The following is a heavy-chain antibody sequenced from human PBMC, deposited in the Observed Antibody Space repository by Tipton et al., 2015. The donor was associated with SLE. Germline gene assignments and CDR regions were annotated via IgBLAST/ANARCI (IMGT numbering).Heavy chain of an antibody. CDR1: GYTFTSYD. CDR3: AKGPGAAHKGFDI. CDR2: MNPNSGNT. Sequence: QLVQSGPEVKKPGASVKVSCKASGYTFTSYDINWVRRATGQGLERMGWMNPNSGNTGYAQKFQGRVTMTRNTSISTAYMELSSLRSEDTAVYYCAKGPGAAHKGFDIWCQGTMVTVPS. J-gene: IGHJ3*02. D-gene: IGHD6-6*01. V-gene: IGHV1-8*01.